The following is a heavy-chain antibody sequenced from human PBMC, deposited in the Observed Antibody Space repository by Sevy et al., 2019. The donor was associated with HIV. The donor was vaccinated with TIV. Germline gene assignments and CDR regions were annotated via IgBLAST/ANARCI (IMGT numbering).Heavy chain of an antibody. CDR3: AGGEMATIGAFDI. J-gene: IGHJ3*02. V-gene: IGHV3-21*01. Sequence: GGSLRRSCAASGFTFSSYSMNWVRQAPGKGLEWVSSISSSSSYIYYADSVKGRFTISRDNAKNSLYLQTNSLRAEETAVYYCAGGEMATIGAFDIWGQGTMVTVSS. CDR2: ISSSSSYI. D-gene: IGHD5-12*01. CDR1: GFTFSSYS.